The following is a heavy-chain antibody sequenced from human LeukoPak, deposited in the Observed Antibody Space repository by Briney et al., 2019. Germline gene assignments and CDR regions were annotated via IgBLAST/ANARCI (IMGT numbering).Heavy chain of an antibody. V-gene: IGHV3-23*01. CDR2: IFGSGGSP. D-gene: IGHD5-18*01. CDR3: GKTTVGYSSGQKPAWPVDY. CDR1: GFTFGSHA. Sequence: GGSLRLSCEASGFTFGSHAMYWVRQAPGKGLEWVAGIFGSGGSPHYADPVKGRFTISRDNSRNTVYLQINSLRAEDTAVYYCGKTTVGYSSGQKPAWPVDYWGQETLVTVSS. J-gene: IGHJ4*02.